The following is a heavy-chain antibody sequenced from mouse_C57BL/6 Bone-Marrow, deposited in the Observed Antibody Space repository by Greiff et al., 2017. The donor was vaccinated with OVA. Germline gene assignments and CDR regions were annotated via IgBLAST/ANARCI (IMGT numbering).Heavy chain of an antibody. Sequence: VQLQQSGAELVRPGTSVKVSCKASGYAFTNYLIEWVKQRPGQGLEWIGVINTGSGGTNYNEKFKGKATMTSDKSSSTAYMQLSSLTSEDSAVYFYARFFYVHYYAMDYWGQGTSVTVSS. CDR1: GYAFTNYL. CDR2: INTGSGGT. V-gene: IGHV1-54*01. D-gene: IGHD2-1*01. J-gene: IGHJ4*01. CDR3: ARFFYVHYYAMDY.